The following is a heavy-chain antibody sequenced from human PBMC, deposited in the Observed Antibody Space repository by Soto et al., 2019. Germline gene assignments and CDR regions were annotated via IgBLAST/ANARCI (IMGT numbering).Heavy chain of an antibody. CDR3: ARYSPFLGWYAFDI. CDR1: GFTFSSYA. J-gene: IGHJ3*02. CDR2: ISYDGSNK. Sequence: QVQLVESGGGVVQPGRSLRLSCAASGFTFSSYAMHWVRQAPGKGLEWVAVISYDGSNKYYADSVKGRFTISRDNSKNTLYLQMNSLRAEDTAVYYCARYSPFLGWYAFDIWGQGTMVTVSS. D-gene: IGHD5-18*01. V-gene: IGHV3-30-3*01.